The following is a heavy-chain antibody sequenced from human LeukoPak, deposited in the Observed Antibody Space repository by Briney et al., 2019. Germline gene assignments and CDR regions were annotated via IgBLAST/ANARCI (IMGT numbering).Heavy chain of an antibody. V-gene: IGHV3-7*01. CDR3: ARGSGWFDP. Sequence: GGSLRLSCEGSGFSFTNHWMTWVRQGPRKGLEWVAQVNLDGSDKCYVDSVKGRFTISRDNAKNLVYLQMKSLRVEDTAVYYCARGSGWFDPWGQGTLVTVSS. CDR2: VNLDGSDK. J-gene: IGHJ5*02. CDR1: GFSFTNHW. D-gene: IGHD2-15*01.